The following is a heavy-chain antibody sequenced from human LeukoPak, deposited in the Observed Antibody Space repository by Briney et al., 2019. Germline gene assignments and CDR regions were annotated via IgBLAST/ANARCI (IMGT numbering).Heavy chain of an antibody. Sequence: GEALKTSWKGSGYSFTSYWNGWGRQMPGKGVEWVGIIYPGGSYTRYSTFFQGQVNISADKSIRTAYLQWRRPKASGTAMYYLAILSRELVTRNPYFDYWGQGTLVTVSS. CDR3: AILSRELVTRNPYFDY. J-gene: IGHJ4*02. CDR1: GYSFTSYW. V-gene: IGHV5-51*01. CDR2: IYPGGSYT. D-gene: IGHD3-9*01.